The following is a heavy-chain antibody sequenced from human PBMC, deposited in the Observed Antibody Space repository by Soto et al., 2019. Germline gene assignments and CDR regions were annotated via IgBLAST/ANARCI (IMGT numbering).Heavy chain of an antibody. D-gene: IGHD5-12*01. Sequence: QVQLQQWGAGLLKPSETLSLNCAVNGGSLSGYYWGWIRQPPGKGLEWVGEIKDGGGTNYSPSLKSRATISSDTSNNQCSLRLYSVTAADTGVYYCARGQEGVVATHWDQGTLVTVSS. CDR3: ARGQEGVVATH. V-gene: IGHV4-34*01. CDR2: IKDGGGT. J-gene: IGHJ4*02. CDR1: GGSLSGYY.